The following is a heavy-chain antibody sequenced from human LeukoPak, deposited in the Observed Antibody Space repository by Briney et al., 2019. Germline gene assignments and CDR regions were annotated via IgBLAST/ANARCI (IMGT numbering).Heavy chain of an antibody. Sequence: PSETLSLTCIVSGGSINNHYWTWIRQTPGKGLEWIGDIHYTGTTNFNPSLKSRVTISVDTSKNQFSLELSSVTATDTAVYFCATNRAGTYHRPFEIWGQGTMVTVSS. CDR3: ATNRAGTYHRPFEI. D-gene: IGHD1-26*01. CDR2: IHYTGTT. CDR1: GGSINNHY. V-gene: IGHV4-59*08. J-gene: IGHJ3*02.